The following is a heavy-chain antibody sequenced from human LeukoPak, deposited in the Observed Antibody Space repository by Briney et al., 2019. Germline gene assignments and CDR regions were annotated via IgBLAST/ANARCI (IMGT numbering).Heavy chain of an antibody. CDR2: IYYSGST. Sequence: SETLSLTRTVSSGSISSYYWSWIRQPPGKGLEWIGYIYYSGSTNYNPSLKSRVTISVDTSKNQFSLKLSSVTAADTAVYYCARAGSYYDFWSGYFSDNWFDPWGQGTLVTVSS. CDR3: ARAGSYYDFWSGYFSDNWFDP. J-gene: IGHJ5*02. CDR1: SGSISSYY. V-gene: IGHV4-59*01. D-gene: IGHD3-3*01.